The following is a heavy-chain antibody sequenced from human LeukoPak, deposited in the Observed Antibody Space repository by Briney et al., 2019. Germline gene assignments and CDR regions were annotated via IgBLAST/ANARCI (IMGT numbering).Heavy chain of an antibody. CDR2: IYTSGST. D-gene: IGHD2-2*02. Sequence: SETLSLTCTVSGGSISSYYWSWIRQPAGKGLEWIGRIYTSGSTNYNPSLKSRVTMSVDTSKNQFPLKLSSVTAADTAVYYCARVDCSSTSCYTGAFDIWGQGTMVTVSS. CDR1: GGSISSYY. J-gene: IGHJ3*02. CDR3: ARVDCSSTSCYTGAFDI. V-gene: IGHV4-4*07.